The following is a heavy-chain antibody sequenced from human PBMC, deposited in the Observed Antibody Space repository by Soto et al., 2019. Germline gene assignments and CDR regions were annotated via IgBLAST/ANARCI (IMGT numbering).Heavy chain of an antibody. CDR1: GYTFTSYD. D-gene: IGHD6-13*01. V-gene: IGHV1-8*01. CDR3: ARERSAAGTGWFDP. CDR2: MNPNSGNT. J-gene: IGHJ5*02. Sequence: QVQLVQSVAEVKKPGASVKVSCKASGYTFTSYDINWVRQATGQGLEWMGWMNPNSGNTGYAQKFQGRVTMTRNTSISTAYMDLSSLRSEDTAVYYCARERSAAGTGWFDPWGQGTLVTVSS.